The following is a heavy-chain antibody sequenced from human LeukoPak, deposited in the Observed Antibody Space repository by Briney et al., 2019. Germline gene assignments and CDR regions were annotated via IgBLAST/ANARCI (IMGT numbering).Heavy chain of an antibody. CDR3: AGIKGDYVWGTRGLWRFDY. V-gene: IGHV4-39*07. CDR2: IYYSGST. J-gene: IGHJ4*02. Sequence: SGTLSHTCTVSGGSISISSYYWGWIRQPPGKGLEWLGSIYYSGSTYYNPSLKSPVTISVDTSNNQFSLKLSSVTAADTAVYYCAGIKGDYVWGTRGLWRFDYWGQGTLVTVSS. CDR1: GGSISISSYY. D-gene: IGHD3-16*01.